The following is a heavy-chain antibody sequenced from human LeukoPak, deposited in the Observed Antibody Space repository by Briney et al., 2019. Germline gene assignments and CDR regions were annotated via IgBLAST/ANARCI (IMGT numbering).Heavy chain of an antibody. V-gene: IGHV3-11*01. CDR1: GFTFSDYY. CDR2: ISSSGSTI. CDR3: ARDSGEVDCSSTSCYLDGDY. Sequence: GESLRLSCAASGFTFSDYYMSWIRQAPGKGLEWVSYISSSGSTIYYADSVKGRFTISRDNAKNSLYLQINSLRAEDTAVYYCARDSGEVDCSSTSCYLDGDYWGQGTLVTVSS. J-gene: IGHJ4*02. D-gene: IGHD2-2*01.